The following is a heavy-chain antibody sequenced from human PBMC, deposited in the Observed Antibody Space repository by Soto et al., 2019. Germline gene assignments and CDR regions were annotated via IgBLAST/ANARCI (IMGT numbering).Heavy chain of an antibody. J-gene: IGHJ6*02. CDR3: ARFPSSSWYYYYGMDV. CDR2: ISSSSSYI. V-gene: IGHV3-21*01. Sequence: ISSSSSYIYYADSVKGRFTISRDNAKNSLYLQMNSLRAEDTAVYYCARFPSSSWYYYYGMDVWGQGTTVTVSS. D-gene: IGHD6-13*01.